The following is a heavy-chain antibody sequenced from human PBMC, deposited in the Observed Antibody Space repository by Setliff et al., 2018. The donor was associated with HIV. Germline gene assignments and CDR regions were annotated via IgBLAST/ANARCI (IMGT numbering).Heavy chain of an antibody. CDR2: IIPMFGTT. D-gene: IGHD4-4*01. CDR3: GRGRWLQSFDY. CDR1: GGSFSSFA. J-gene: IGHJ4*02. Sequence: SVMVSCQVSGGSFSSFAISWVRQAPGHGLEWMGGIIPMFGTTNYAQKLQGRVTLSADESTSTAYMQLSSLTSEDTAVYYCGRGRWLQSFDYWGQGTLVTVSS. V-gene: IGHV1-69*13.